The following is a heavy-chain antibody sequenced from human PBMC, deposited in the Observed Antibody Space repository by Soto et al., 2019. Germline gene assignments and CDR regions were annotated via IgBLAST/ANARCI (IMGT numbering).Heavy chain of an antibody. CDR2: IYYNGNT. CDR1: GGSISNHY. J-gene: IGHJ4*02. Sequence: QVQLQESGPGLVKPSETLSLTCSVSGGSISNHYWRWIRQPPGKGLECIGYIYYNGNTNYNPSLKSRVTMSVDTSRNQISLKLTTVTAADTAVYYCTRANWYSEYWGQGTLVTVSS. D-gene: IGHD7-27*01. V-gene: IGHV4-59*11. CDR3: TRANWYSEY.